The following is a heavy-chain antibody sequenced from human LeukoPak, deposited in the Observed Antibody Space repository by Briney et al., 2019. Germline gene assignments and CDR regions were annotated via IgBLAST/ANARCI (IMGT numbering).Heavy chain of an antibody. D-gene: IGHD4-17*01. CDR2: ISGSGGST. CDR1: GFTFSSYA. J-gene: IGHJ4*02. Sequence: HTGGSLRLSCAASGFTFSSYAMSWVRQAPGKGLEWVSAISGSGGSTYYADSVKGRFTISRDNSKNTLYLQMNSLRAEDTAVYYCAKARTTVTAMDYWGQGTLVTVSS. V-gene: IGHV3-23*01. CDR3: AKARTTVTAMDY.